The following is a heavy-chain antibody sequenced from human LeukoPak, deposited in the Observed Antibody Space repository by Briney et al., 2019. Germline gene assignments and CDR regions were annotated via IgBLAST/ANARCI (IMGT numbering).Heavy chain of an antibody. CDR1: GGTFSSYA. D-gene: IGHD3-10*01. CDR2: ISAYNGNT. Sequence: GASVKVSCKASGGTFSSYAISWVRQAPGQGLEWMGWISAYNGNTNYAQKLQGRVTMTTDTSTSTAYMELRSLRSDDTAVYYCARVVTTIWFGESGPLDPKYYYYGMDVWGQGTTVTVSS. V-gene: IGHV1-18*01. J-gene: IGHJ6*02. CDR3: ARVVTTIWFGESGPLDPKYYYYGMDV.